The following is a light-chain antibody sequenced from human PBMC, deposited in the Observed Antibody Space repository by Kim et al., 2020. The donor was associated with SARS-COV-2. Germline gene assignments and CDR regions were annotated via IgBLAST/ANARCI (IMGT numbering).Light chain of an antibody. CDR1: RGLGSY. CDR2: ATF. V-gene: IGKV1-39*01. Sequence: DIQMTQSPASLSASVGDAVTITCRASRGLGSYLNWYQQKPGKAPKLLIYATFTLQSGVPSRFTGSGSGTEFTLTISSLQPEDFGTYYCQQTLSIPRTFGPGTKVEIK. J-gene: IGKJ1*01. CDR3: QQTLSIPRT.